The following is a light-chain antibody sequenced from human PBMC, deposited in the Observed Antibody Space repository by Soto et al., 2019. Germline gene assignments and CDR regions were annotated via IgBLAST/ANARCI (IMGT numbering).Light chain of an antibody. Sequence: DIQMTQSPPSLSASVGDRVTITCRASQGIRNFVAWYQQKPGKAPKLLIYAASTLHSGVPSRFSGSGSGTDFALTINGLQAEAVATYSCQKYSSVPVFGPGTKVEIK. CDR2: AAS. V-gene: IGKV1-27*01. CDR1: QGIRNF. J-gene: IGKJ3*01. CDR3: QKYSSVPV.